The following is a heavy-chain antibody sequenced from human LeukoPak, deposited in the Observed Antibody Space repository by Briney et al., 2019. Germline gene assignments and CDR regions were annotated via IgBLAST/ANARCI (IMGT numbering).Heavy chain of an antibody. Sequence: AASVKVSCKASGYTFTSYGISWVRQAPGQGLEWMGWISAYNGNTNYAQKLQGRVTMTTDTSTSTAYMELRSLRSDDTAVYYCARDYYYYDSCGFGYWGQGTLVTVSP. J-gene: IGHJ4*02. V-gene: IGHV1-18*01. D-gene: IGHD3-22*01. CDR2: ISAYNGNT. CDR3: ARDYYYYDSCGFGY. CDR1: GYTFTSYG.